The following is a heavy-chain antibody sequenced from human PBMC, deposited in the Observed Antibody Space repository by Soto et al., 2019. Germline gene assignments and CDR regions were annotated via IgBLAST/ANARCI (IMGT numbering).Heavy chain of an antibody. Sequence: EVQLVESGGGLVQPGGSLRLSCAASGLTFSSYWMHWVRQAPGKGLVWVSRINSDGSSTNYSDSVKGRFTLSRDNAKITRYLQRTRLRAADTAVYYGEVSYTLTAACWGKRTLVTVSS. CDR2: INSDGSST. CDR1: GLTFSSYW. V-gene: IGHV3-74*01. J-gene: IGHJ4*02. CDR3: EVSYTLTAAC. D-gene: IGHD3-16*01.